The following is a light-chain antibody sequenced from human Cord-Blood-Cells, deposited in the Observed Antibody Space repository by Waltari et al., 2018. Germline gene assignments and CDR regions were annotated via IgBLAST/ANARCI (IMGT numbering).Light chain of an antibody. J-gene: IGLJ1*01. CDR3: QTWDTGIPPYV. CDR1: SGHSSYA. CDR2: LNSDGSH. V-gene: IGLV4-69*01. Sequence: QLVLTQSPSASASLGASVKLTCTLSSGHSSYAIAWHQQQPEKGPRYLMKLNSDGSHSKGDGIPDRFSGSSSGAERYLTISSLQSEDEADYYCQTWDTGIPPYVFGTGTKVTVL.